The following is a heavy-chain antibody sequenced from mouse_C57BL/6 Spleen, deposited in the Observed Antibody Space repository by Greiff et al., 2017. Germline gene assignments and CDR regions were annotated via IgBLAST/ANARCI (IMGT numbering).Heavy chain of an antibody. CDR3: ARLERTVVTDDYFDY. J-gene: IGHJ2*01. D-gene: IGHD1-1*01. CDR2: INPGNGGT. V-gene: IGHV1-53*01. Sequence: QVHVKQSGTELVKPGASVKLSCTASGYTFTSYWMHWVKQRPGQGLEWIGNINPGNGGTNYNETFKSKATLTVDKSSSTAYMQLSSLTSEDSAVYYCARLERTVVTDDYFDYWGQGTTLTVSS. CDR1: GYTFTSYW.